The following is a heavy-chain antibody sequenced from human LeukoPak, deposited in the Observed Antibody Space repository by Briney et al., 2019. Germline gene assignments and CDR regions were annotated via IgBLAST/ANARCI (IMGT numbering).Heavy chain of an antibody. D-gene: IGHD3-10*01. CDR1: GGSISSYY. CDR2: IYYSGST. Sequence: SETLSLTCTVSGGSISSYYWSWIRQPPGKGQEWIGYIYYSGSTNYNPSLKSRVTISVDTSKNQFSLKLSSVTAADTAVYYCARSPVQHLWFGELFRSEPEFDPWGQGTLVTVSS. CDR3: ARSPVQHLWFGELFRSEPEFDP. J-gene: IGHJ5*02. V-gene: IGHV4-59*01.